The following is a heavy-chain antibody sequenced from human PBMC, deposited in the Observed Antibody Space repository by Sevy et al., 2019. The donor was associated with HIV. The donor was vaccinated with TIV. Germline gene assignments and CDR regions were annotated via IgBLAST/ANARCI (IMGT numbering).Heavy chain of an antibody. V-gene: IGHV3-23*01. J-gene: IGHJ6*02. D-gene: IGHD6-19*01. CDR2: ISGSGGTT. CDR1: GFTFSNYA. CDR3: AKVLARGVAVAGSAWGMDV. Sequence: GGSLRLSYAASGFTFSNYAMNWVRQAPGKGLEWVSSISGSGGTTYYASSVEGRFTMSRDKSKNTLYLQMHSLRVEDTAVYYCAKVLARGVAVAGSAWGMDVWGQGTTVTVSS.